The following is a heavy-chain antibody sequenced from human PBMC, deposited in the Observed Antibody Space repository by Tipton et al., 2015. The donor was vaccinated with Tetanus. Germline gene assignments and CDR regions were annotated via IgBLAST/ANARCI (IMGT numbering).Heavy chain of an antibody. CDR3: ARGIWFGPGPKFYFDS. CDR1: GGSISSYY. CDR2: IYTSGST. J-gene: IGHJ4*02. D-gene: IGHD3-10*01. V-gene: IGHV4-4*07. Sequence: TLSLTCAVSGGSISSYYWSWIRQPAGKGLAWIGHIYTSGSTNYNPSLKSRVTMSVDTSKNQFSLKLSSVTAADTAVYYCARGIWFGPGPKFYFDSWGQGTPVAVSS.